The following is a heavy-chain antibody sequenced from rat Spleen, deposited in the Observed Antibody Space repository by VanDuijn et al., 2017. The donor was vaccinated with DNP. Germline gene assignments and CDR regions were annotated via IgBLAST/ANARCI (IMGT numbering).Heavy chain of an antibody. CDR2: INYSGST. V-gene: IGHV3-1*01. CDR3: ARDHYSAPPFDY. CDR1: GYSITSNY. J-gene: IGHJ2*01. D-gene: IGHD1-1*01. Sequence: EVQLQESGPGLVKPSQSLSLTCSVTGYSITSNYWGWIRKFPGNKMEWIGYINYSGSTGYNPSLKSRISITRDTSKKQFFLQLNSVTTEDTTTYYCARDHYSAPPFDYWGQGVMVTVSS.